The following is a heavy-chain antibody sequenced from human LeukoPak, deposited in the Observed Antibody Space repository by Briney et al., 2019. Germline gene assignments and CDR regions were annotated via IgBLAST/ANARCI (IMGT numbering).Heavy chain of an antibody. Sequence: PSETLSLTCTVSGGSISSSTYYWGWIRQPPGKGLEWIGTINYSGSTFYNPSLKSRVTISVDTSKNQFSLKLSSVTAADTAVYYCARGPMVMVPIDYWGQGTLVTVSS. CDR3: ARGPMVMVPIDY. D-gene: IGHD2-8*01. CDR1: GGSISSSTYY. J-gene: IGHJ4*02. V-gene: IGHV4-39*01. CDR2: INYSGST.